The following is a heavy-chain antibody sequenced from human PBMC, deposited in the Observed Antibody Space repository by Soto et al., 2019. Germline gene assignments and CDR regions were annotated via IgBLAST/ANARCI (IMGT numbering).Heavy chain of an antibody. CDR2: ISYDGSNK. CDR1: GFTFSSYA. V-gene: IGHV3-30-3*01. CDR3: ARDSGYSSGWYENPFGY. J-gene: IGHJ4*02. Sequence: QVQLVESGGGVVQPGRSLRLSCAASGFTFSSYAMHWVRQAPGKGLEWVAVISYDGSNKYYADSVKGRFTNSRDNSKNTLYLQMNSLRAEDTAVYYCARDSGYSSGWYENPFGYWGQGTLVTVSS. D-gene: IGHD6-19*01.